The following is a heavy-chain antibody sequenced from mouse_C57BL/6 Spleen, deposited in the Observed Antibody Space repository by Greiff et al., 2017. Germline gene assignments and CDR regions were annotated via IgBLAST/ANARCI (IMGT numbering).Heavy chain of an antibody. D-gene: IGHD1-1*01. Sequence: EVKLMESEGGLVQPGSSMKLSCTASGFTFSDYYMAWVRQVPEKGLEWVANLNYDGSSTYYLDSLKSRFIISRDNAKNILYLQMSSLKSEDTATYYCARYYGSSYDWYFDVWGTGTTVTVSS. CDR2: LNYDGSST. J-gene: IGHJ1*03. CDR3: ARYYGSSYDWYFDV. V-gene: IGHV5-16*01. CDR1: GFTFSDYY.